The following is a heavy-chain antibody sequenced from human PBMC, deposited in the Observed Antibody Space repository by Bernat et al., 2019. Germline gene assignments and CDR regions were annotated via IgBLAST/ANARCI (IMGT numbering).Heavy chain of an antibody. CDR3: ARDPDCSSTSCYYYGMDV. CDR2: IWYDGSNK. CDR1: GFTFSSYG. J-gene: IGHJ6*02. V-gene: IGHV3-33*01. D-gene: IGHD2-2*01. Sequence: QVQLVESGGGVVQPGRSLRLSCAASGFTFSSYGMHWVRQAPGKGPEWVAVIWYDGSNKYYADSVKGRFTISRDNSKNTLYLQMNSLRAEDTAVYYCARDPDCSSTSCYYYGMDVWGQGTTVTVSS.